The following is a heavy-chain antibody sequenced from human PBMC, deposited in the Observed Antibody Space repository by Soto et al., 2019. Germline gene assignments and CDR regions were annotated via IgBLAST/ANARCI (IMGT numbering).Heavy chain of an antibody. CDR1: GFTFSSYA. Sequence: QVQLVESGGGVVQPGRSLRLSCAASGFTFSSYAMHWVRQAPGKGLEWVAVISYDGSNKYYADSVKGRFTISRDNSKNTLYLQMNSLRAEDTAVYYCARDHYYYSYGMDVWGQGTTVTVSS. CDR3: ARDHYYYSYGMDV. CDR2: ISYDGSNK. V-gene: IGHV3-30-3*01. J-gene: IGHJ6*02.